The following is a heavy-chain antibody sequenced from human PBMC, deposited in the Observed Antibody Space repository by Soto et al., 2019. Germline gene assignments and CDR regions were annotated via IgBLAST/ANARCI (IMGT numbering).Heavy chain of an antibody. CDR3: ARVVPAAPDAFDI. J-gene: IGHJ3*02. CDR2: IYYSGST. CDR1: GGSISSYY. D-gene: IGHD2-2*01. V-gene: IGHV4-59*08. Sequence: QVQLQESGPGLVKPSETLSLTCTVSGGSISSYYWSWIRQPPGKGLEWIGYIYYSGSTNYNPSLKSRVTISVDPSKNQFSLKLSSGTAADTAVYYWARVVPAAPDAFDIWGQGTMVTVSS.